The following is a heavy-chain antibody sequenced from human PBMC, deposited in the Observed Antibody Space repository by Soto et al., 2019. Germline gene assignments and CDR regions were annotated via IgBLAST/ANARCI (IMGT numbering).Heavy chain of an antibody. Sequence: EVQLLESGGGLAQPGGSLRLSCAASGFTFSSYAMTWVRQPPGKGLEWVSTLSIYGGTSYYADSVKGRFTISRDNSMNTLYLQMNDLRAEDTAVYYCAKPNRAPPTGWLLPFFDSWGQGTLVTVSS. V-gene: IGHV3-23*01. CDR2: LSIYGGTS. J-gene: IGHJ4*02. CDR1: GFTFSSYA. D-gene: IGHD3-22*01. CDR3: AKPNRAPPTGWLLPFFDS.